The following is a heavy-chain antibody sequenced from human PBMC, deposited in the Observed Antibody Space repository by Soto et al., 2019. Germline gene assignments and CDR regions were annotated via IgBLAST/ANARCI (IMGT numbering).Heavy chain of an antibody. J-gene: IGHJ6*02. D-gene: IGHD6-19*01. V-gene: IGHV3-30*18. Sequence: GGSLRLSCAASGITFSSYGIHWVRQAPGKGLEWVAVISYDGNTEYHADSVKGRFAISRDNSKNTLYLQMNSLRVEDTAIYYCAKDPKQWLVNYYYGMDVWGHGTTVTVSS. CDR2: ISYDGNTE. CDR1: GITFSSYG. CDR3: AKDPKQWLVNYYYGMDV.